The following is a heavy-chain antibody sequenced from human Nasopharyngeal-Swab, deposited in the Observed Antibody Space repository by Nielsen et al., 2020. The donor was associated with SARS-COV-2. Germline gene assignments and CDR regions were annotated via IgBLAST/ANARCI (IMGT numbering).Heavy chain of an antibody. Sequence: GGSLRLSCAASGFTFSSYAMSWVRQAPGKGLEWVSAISVSGGSTYYADSVKGRFTISRDNSKNTLYLQMNSLRAEDTAVYYCAKEEVSTTGTRDYYYYYMDVWGKGTTVTVSS. CDR3: AKEEVSTTGTRDYYYYYMDV. D-gene: IGHD1-1*01. CDR1: GFTFSSYA. J-gene: IGHJ6*03. V-gene: IGHV3-23*01. CDR2: ISVSGGST.